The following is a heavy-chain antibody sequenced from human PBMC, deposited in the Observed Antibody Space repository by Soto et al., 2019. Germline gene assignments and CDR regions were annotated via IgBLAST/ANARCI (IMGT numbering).Heavy chain of an antibody. J-gene: IGHJ6*02. D-gene: IGHD1-26*01. Sequence: GASVKVSCKASGGTFSSYNISWLRQAPGQGLEWMGRIIPILGIANYAQKFQGRVTITADKSTSTAYMELSSLRSEDTAVYYCARVRDSDGMDVRGQGTTVTVSS. V-gene: IGHV1-69*02. CDR1: GGTFSSYN. CDR3: ARVRDSDGMDV. CDR2: IIPILGIA.